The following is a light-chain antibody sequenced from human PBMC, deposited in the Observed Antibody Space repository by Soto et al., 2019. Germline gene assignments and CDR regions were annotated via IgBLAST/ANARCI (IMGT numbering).Light chain of an antibody. J-gene: IGKJ5*01. V-gene: IGKV1-5*03. CDR1: QSISVW. Sequence: DIQMTQSPSTLSAYVGDRVTITCRASQSISVWLAWYQQKPGKAPKLLIYKASSLETGVPSRFSGSGSGTEFTLTINSLQPDDFATYYCQQYNSYLITFGQGTRLEIK. CDR3: QQYNSYLIT. CDR2: KAS.